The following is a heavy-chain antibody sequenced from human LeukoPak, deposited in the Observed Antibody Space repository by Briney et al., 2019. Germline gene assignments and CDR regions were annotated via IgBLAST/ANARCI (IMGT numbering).Heavy chain of an antibody. D-gene: IGHD1-26*01. J-gene: IGHJ3*02. V-gene: IGHV3-20*04. CDR3: ARRRWELGAFDI. Sequence: PGGSLRLSCAASGFTLDDYGMSWVRQAPGKGLEWVSGINWNGGSTGYADSGKGRFTISRDNAKNSLYLQMNSLRAEDTALYYCARRRWELGAFDIWGQGTMVTVSS. CDR1: GFTLDDYG. CDR2: INWNGGST.